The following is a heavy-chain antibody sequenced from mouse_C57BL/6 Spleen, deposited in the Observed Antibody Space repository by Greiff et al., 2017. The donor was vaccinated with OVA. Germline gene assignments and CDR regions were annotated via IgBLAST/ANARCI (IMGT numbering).Heavy chain of an antibody. J-gene: IGHJ1*03. D-gene: IGHD2-2*01. CDR3: ARYGYDGYFDV. CDR1: GFTFSDYG. Sequence: EVQGVESGGGLVKPGGSLKLSCAASGFTFSDYGMHWVRQAPEQGLEWVAYISSGSSTIYYADTVKGRFTISRDNAKNTLFLQMTSLRSEDTAMYYCARYGYDGYFDVWGTGTTVTVSS. CDR2: ISSGSSTI. V-gene: IGHV5-17*01.